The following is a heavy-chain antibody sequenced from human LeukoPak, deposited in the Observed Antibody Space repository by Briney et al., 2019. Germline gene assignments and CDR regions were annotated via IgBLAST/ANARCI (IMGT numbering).Heavy chain of an antibody. D-gene: IGHD3-22*01. CDR1: GFTFSSYA. CDR3: AALTYYYDSSGYYTFDY. J-gene: IGHJ4*02. CDR2: ISGSGGST. Sequence: QSGGSLRLSCAASGFTFSSYAMSWVRQAPGKGLEWVSAISGSGGSTYYADSVKGRFTISRDNSKNTLYLQMNSLRAEDTAVYYCAALTYYYDSSGYYTFDYWGRGTLVTVSS. V-gene: IGHV3-23*01.